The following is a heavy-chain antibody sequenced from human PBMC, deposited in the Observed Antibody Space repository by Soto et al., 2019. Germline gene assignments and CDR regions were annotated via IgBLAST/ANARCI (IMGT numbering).Heavy chain of an antibody. V-gene: IGHV4-59*08. Sequence: QVQLQESGPGLVKPSETLSLTCTVSGGSISSYYWSWIRQPPGKGLEWIGYIYYSGSTNYNPSLESRVTISVDTSKNQFSLKLSSVTAADTAVYYCARLTPPGSSRWYPAWYFDLWGRGTLVTVSS. CDR2: IYYSGST. D-gene: IGHD6-13*01. CDR3: ARLTPPGSSRWYPAWYFDL. J-gene: IGHJ2*01. CDR1: GGSISSYY.